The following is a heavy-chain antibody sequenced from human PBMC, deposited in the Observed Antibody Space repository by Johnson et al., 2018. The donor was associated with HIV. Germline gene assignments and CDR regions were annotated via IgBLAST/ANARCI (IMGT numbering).Heavy chain of an antibody. D-gene: IGHD6-13*01. V-gene: IGHV3-33*01. J-gene: IGHJ3*02. CDR2: MWYDGSNK. CDR3: ARGGIAAKEPWRAFDI. Sequence: QVQLVESGGGVVQPGRSLRLSCAASGFTFSTYGMHWVRQAPGKGLEWVAVMWYDGSNKYYADSVKGRFTISRDNSNNTLYLQMNSLRAEDTAVYYCARGGIAAKEPWRAFDIWGQGTMVTVSS. CDR1: GFTFSTYG.